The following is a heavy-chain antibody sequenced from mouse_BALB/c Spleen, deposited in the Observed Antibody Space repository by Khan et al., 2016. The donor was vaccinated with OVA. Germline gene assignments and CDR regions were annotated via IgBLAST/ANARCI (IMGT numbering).Heavy chain of an antibody. V-gene: IGHV1-26*01. J-gene: IGHJ3*01. CDR2: VNPNTGGS. CDR3: ARGYDFFAY. CDR1: GYSFTLYY. D-gene: IGHD2-14*01. Sequence: EVKLLESGPDLVKPGASVKISCKASGYSFTLYYMTWVKQSHGKSLEWIGRVNPNTGGSDYNQEFKGKAILTVDKSSNTAYMELHSLTSEDSVVYYCARGYDFFAYWGQGTLVTVSA.